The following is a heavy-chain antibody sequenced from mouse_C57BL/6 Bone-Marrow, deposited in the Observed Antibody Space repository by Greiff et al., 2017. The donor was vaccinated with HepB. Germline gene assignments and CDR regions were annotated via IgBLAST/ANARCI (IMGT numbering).Heavy chain of an antibody. Sequence: VQLQQSGGGLVQPKGSLKLSCAASGFSFNTYAMNWVRQAPGKGLEWVARIRSKSNNYATYYADSVKDRFTISRDDSESMLYLQMNNLKTEDTAMYYCVRHDYCAMDYWGQGTSVTVSS. CDR1: GFSFNTYA. V-gene: IGHV10-1*01. CDR2: IRSKSNNYAT. CDR3: VRHDYCAMDY. J-gene: IGHJ4*01.